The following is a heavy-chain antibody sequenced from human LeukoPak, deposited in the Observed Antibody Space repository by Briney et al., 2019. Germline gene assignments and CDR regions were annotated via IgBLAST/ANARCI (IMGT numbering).Heavy chain of an antibody. V-gene: IGHV1-2*02. CDR1: GYTFTGYY. D-gene: IGHD3-16*01. CDR3: ARLPGRRGRENY. CDR2: INPNSGGT. J-gene: IGHJ4*02. Sequence: ASVKVSCKASGYTFTGYYMHWVRQAPGQGLEWMGWINPNSGGTNYAQKFQGRVTMTRDTSISTAYMELSRLRSDDTAVYYCARLPGRRGRENYWGQGTLVTVSS.